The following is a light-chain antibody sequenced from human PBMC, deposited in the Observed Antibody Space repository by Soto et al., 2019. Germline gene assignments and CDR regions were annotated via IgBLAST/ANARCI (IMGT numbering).Light chain of an antibody. CDR1: QSISDS. V-gene: IGKV1-5*01. Sequence: DIQMTQSPSTLSASVGDRVTITCRASQSISDSLAWYQQKPGKAPTLLIYDASTLERGVPSRFSGTGSGTEFTLSIDSLQPDDFATYYCQQYHTSSITFGQGTRLEIK. CDR3: QQYHTSSIT. J-gene: IGKJ5*01. CDR2: DAS.